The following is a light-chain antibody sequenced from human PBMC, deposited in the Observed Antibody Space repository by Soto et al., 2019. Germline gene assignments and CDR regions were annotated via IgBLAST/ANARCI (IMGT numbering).Light chain of an antibody. Sequence: PGDRATLSCRASQSVGSTYLAWYQQKPGQAPRLLIYGASSRATGIPDRFSGSGSGTDFTLTISRLEPEDFAVYYCQQYGSSPWTFGQGTKVEIK. CDR1: QSVGSTY. V-gene: IGKV3-20*01. CDR2: GAS. J-gene: IGKJ1*01. CDR3: QQYGSSPWT.